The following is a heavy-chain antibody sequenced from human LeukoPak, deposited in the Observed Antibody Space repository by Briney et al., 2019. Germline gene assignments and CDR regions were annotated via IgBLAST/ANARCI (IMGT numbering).Heavy chain of an antibody. Sequence: GGSLRLPCAASGFTFSDYYMSWVRQAPGKGLEWVSVIYSGGSTYYADSVKGRFTISRDNAKNSLYLQMNSLRAEDTAVYYCAELGITMIGGVWGKGTTVTISS. CDR2: IYSGGST. D-gene: IGHD3-10*02. CDR3: AELGITMIGGV. CDR1: GFTFSDYY. V-gene: IGHV3-69-1*02. J-gene: IGHJ6*04.